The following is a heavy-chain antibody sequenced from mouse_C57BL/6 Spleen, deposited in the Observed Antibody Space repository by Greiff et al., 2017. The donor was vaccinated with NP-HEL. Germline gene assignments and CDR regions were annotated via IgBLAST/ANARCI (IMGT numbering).Heavy chain of an antibody. V-gene: IGHV7-3*01. CDR3: ARYGDYDVGYFDV. J-gene: IGHJ1*03. CDR2: IRNKANGYTT. D-gene: IGHD2-4*01. Sequence: EVQGVESGGGLVQPGGSLSLSCAASGFTFTDYYMSWVRQPPGKALEWLGFIRNKANGYTTEYSASVKGRFTISRDNYQSILYLQMNALRAEDSATYYCARYGDYDVGYFDVWGTGTTVTVSS. CDR1: GFTFTDYY.